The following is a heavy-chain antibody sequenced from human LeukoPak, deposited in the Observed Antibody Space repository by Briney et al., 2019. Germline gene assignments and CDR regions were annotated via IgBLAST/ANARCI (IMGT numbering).Heavy chain of an antibody. CDR3: AKGSIAAAGFYYGMDV. Sequence: GGSLRLSCAASGFTFSSYAMSWVRQAPGKGLEWVSAISGSGGSTYYADSVKGRFTISRDNSKNTLYLQMNSLRAKDTAVYYCAKGSIAAAGFYYGMDVWGQGTTVTVSS. CDR2: ISGSGGST. V-gene: IGHV3-23*01. CDR1: GFTFSSYA. J-gene: IGHJ6*02. D-gene: IGHD6-13*01.